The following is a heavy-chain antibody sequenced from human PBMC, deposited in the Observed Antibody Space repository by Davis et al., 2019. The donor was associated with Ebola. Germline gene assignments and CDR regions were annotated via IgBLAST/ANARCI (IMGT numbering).Heavy chain of an antibody. CDR3: VKFPGIRSAFDI. D-gene: IGHD3-10*01. CDR1: GFTSSDYA. J-gene: IGHJ3*02. CDR2: ISTDGATT. V-gene: IGHV3-64D*08. Sequence: GGSLRLSCSASGFTSSDYAMHWVRQATGKGLDYVSGISTDGATTYYADSVKGRFTISRDNSKNTLYFQMSSLRPEDTAVYYCVKFPGIRSAFDIWGQGTMVTVSS.